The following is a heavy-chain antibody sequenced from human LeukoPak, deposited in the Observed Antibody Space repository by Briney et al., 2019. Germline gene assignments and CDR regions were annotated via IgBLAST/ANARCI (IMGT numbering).Heavy chain of an antibody. Sequence: TGGSLRLSCAASGFTVNSNYMSWVRQAPGKGLEWVSVIYSGGSTYHADSVKGRFTISRDNSKNTLCLQMNSLRAEDTAVYYCARDFAGTWGQGTMVTVSS. CDR2: IYSGGST. J-gene: IGHJ3*01. V-gene: IGHV3-66*02. D-gene: IGHD1-1*01. CDR3: ARDFAGT. CDR1: GFTVNSNY.